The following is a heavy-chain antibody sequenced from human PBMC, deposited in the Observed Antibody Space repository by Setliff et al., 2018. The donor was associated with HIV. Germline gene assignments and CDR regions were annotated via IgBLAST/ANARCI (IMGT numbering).Heavy chain of an antibody. Sequence: PSETLSLTCAVSGYSISSGFYWGWIRQPPGKGLEWIGYIYYSGSTNYNPSLESRATMSVDTSNNRFSLKLSSVTALDTAVYYCAKTVVGDSYALPNDGFDIWGQGTMVTVSS. CDR2: IYYSGST. J-gene: IGHJ3*02. D-gene: IGHD3-16*01. CDR1: GYSISSGFY. CDR3: AKTVVGDSYALPNDGFDI. V-gene: IGHV4-28*06.